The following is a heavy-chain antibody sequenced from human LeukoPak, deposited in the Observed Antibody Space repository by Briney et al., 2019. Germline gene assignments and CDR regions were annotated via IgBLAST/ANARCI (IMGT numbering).Heavy chain of an antibody. Sequence: GGSLGLSCAASGFTFSSFGMHWVRQRPGKGLEWVAFIRYDGSTKYYADSVKGRFTISRDNAKNTVYLQMSSLRPEDTALYHCAKKRRIATDSSDSFDSWGQGTLVTVSS. D-gene: IGHD3-22*01. CDR3: AKKRRIATDSSDSFDS. V-gene: IGHV3-30*02. J-gene: IGHJ4*02. CDR1: GFTFSSFG. CDR2: IRYDGSTK.